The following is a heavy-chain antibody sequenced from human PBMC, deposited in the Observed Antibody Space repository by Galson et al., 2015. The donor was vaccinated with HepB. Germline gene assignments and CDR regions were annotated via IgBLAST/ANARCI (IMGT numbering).Heavy chain of an antibody. Sequence: LSLTCSVSGDSITTENYYWNWLRQPAGGGLEWIGRIYGSGTTYNNPSLNSRVTMSLDRYNNQFSLNMISMTAADSAVYYCARGRNGHNDFDSWGQGTLVTVSS. CDR3: ARGRNGHNDFDS. V-gene: IGHV4-61*02. J-gene: IGHJ4*02. CDR2: IYGSGTT. CDR1: GDSITTENYY. D-gene: IGHD5-24*01.